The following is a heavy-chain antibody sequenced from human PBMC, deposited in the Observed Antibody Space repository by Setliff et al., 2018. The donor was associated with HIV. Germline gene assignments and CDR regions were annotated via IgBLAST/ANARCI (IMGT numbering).Heavy chain of an antibody. J-gene: IGHJ3*01. D-gene: IGHD3-3*02. CDR1: GGSFSGYY. V-gene: IGHV4-34*01. CDR2: INHSGST. Sequence: SETLSLTCAVYGGSFSGYYWSWIRQPPGKGLEWIGEINHSGSTNYNPSLKSRVTISVDTSKNQFSLKLSSVTAADTAVYYCARGRALGVWGQGTKVTVSS. CDR3: ARGRALGV.